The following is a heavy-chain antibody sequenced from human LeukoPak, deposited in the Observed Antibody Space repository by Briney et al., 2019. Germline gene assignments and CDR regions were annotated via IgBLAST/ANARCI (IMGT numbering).Heavy chain of an antibody. D-gene: IGHD5-24*01. CDR2: ISGTGTYT. CDR3: AKTATHRTWFDP. J-gene: IGHJ5*02. V-gene: IGHV3-11*03. CDR1: GFTFSDYY. Sequence: GGSLRLSCAASGFTFSDYYMSWVRQAPGKGLEWVSYISGTGTYTSYADSVKDRFTISRDDAKNSLYLQMNSLRAEDTAVYYCAKTATHRTWFDPWGQGTLVTVSS.